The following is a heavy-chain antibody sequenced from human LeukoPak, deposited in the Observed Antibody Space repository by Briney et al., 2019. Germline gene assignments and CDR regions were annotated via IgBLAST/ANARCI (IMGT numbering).Heavy chain of an antibody. J-gene: IGHJ4*02. V-gene: IGHV4-59*08. D-gene: IGHD6-6*01. CDR3: ARHRLAPYSSSADYFDY. Sequence: SETLSLTCTVYGGSISSYYWSWIRQPPGKGREWIRYIYYSGSTNYKPSLSSGATISVDTSKTQFSPKLSSVTAADTAVYYCARHRLAPYSSSADYFDYWGQGTLVTVSS. CDR1: GGSISSYY. CDR2: IYYSGST.